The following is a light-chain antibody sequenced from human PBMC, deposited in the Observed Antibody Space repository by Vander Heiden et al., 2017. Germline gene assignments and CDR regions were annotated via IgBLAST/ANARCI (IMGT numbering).Light chain of an antibody. CDR3: QQYNNWPYT. V-gene: IGKV3-15*01. J-gene: IGKJ2*01. CDR2: GAS. CDR1: QSVSSN. Sequence: EIVMPQSPATLSVSPGERATLSCRASQSVSSNLGWYQQRPGQAPRLLIYGASTRATGIPARFSGSGSGTQFTLTISSLQSEDFAVYYCQQYNNWPYTFGQGTKLEIK.